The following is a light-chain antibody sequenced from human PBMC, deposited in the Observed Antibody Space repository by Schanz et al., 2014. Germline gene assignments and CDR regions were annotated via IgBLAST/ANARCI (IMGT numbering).Light chain of an antibody. J-gene: IGLJ2*01. CDR3: SSYAGSKNVV. CDR2: DVT. V-gene: IGLV2-8*01. CDR1: SSDVGGYKY. Sequence: QSALTQPRSVSGSPGQSVTISCTGTSSDVGGYKYVSWYQQHPGKAPKLIISDVTRRPSGVYTRFSGSKSGNTASLTISGLQAEDEADYYCSSYAGSKNVVFGGGTKLTVL.